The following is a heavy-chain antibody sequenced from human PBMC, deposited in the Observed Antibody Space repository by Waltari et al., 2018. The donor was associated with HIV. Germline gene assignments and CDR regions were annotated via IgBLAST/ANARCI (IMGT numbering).Heavy chain of an antibody. CDR3: ASPISPGGMYYYGMDV. V-gene: IGHV1-69*12. D-gene: IGHD3-16*01. Sequence: QVQLVQSGAEVKKPGSSVKVSCKASGDTFSSSAIRWVRQAPGQGLEWMGGINPVFGTTNYAQKFQGRVTITADESTSTAYMELSSLRSEDTAVYYCASPISPGGMYYYGMDVWGQGTTVTVSS. J-gene: IGHJ6*02. CDR2: INPVFGTT. CDR1: GDTFSSSA.